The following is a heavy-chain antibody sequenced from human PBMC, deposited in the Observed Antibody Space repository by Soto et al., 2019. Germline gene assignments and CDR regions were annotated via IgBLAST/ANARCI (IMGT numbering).Heavy chain of an antibody. D-gene: IGHD2-2*01. CDR2: IYYSGST. J-gene: IGHJ6*02. Sequence: SSETLSLTCTVSGGSISSSSYYWGWIRQPPGKGLEWIGSIYYSGSTYYNPSLKSRVTISVDTSKNQFSLKLSSVTAADTAVYYCARSSTSYCSSTSCYASRLYYYGMDVWGQGTTVTVS. CDR3: ARSSTSYCSSTSCYASRLYYYGMDV. CDR1: GGSISSSSYY. V-gene: IGHV4-39*01.